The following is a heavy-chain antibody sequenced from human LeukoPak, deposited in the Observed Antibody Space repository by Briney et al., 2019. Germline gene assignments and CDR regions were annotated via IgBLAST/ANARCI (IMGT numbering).Heavy chain of an antibody. CDR2: IGPTGSDR. V-gene: IGHV3-21*04. Sequence: PGGSLRLSCTASGLTFSTSGFNWVRQAPGKGLEWVASIGPTGSDRYHADSIKGRFTISRDNANNFLYLQMNSLRAEDTAVYYCAKEVVTRDAFDIWGQGTMVTVSS. CDR1: GLTFSTSG. J-gene: IGHJ3*02. D-gene: IGHD2-21*02. CDR3: AKEVVTRDAFDI.